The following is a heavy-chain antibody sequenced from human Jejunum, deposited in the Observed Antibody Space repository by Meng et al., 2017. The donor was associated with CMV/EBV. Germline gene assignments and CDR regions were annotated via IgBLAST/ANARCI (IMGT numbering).Heavy chain of an antibody. D-gene: IGHD2-2*01. CDR3: VREGFCSTTSCFRPYGMDV. V-gene: IGHV1-2*02. CDR2: INPKSGGT. J-gene: IGHJ6*02. CDR1: SGYY. Sequence: SGYYMQWVRQAPGQGLEWMAWINPKSGGTNYAQKFQGRVTMTRDTSISTAYMELSRLRSDDTAMYYCVREGFCSTTSCFRPYGMDVWGQGTTVTVSS.